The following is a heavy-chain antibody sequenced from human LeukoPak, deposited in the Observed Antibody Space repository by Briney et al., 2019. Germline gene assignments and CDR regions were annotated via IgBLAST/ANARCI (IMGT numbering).Heavy chain of an antibody. J-gene: IGHJ3*02. Sequence: GGSLRLSCAVAGFIFSSYGMGWVRQAPGKWLEWVSAISGSGGNTYYAEPVKGRFTISRDNSKNTLYLQMNSLRAEDTAVYYCAKDLGGTTVVTPDAFDIWGQGTMVTVSS. CDR3: AKDLGGTTVVTPDAFDI. CDR1: GFIFSSYG. D-gene: IGHD4-23*01. V-gene: IGHV3-23*01. CDR2: ISGSGGNT.